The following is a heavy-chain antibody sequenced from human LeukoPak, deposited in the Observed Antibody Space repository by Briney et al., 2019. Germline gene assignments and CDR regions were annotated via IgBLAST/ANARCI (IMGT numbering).Heavy chain of an antibody. Sequence: KPGGSLRASCAASGFTFSTYAMSWVRQAPGKGLECVSGISGSGGSTYYADSVKGRFTISRDNSKSSLYLQMNSLRAEDTAVYYCAKDAKLGMATMYSFDTWGQGTMVTVSS. D-gene: IGHD5-24*01. J-gene: IGHJ3*02. V-gene: IGHV3-23*01. CDR3: AKDAKLGMATMYSFDT. CDR2: ISGSGGST. CDR1: GFTFSTYA.